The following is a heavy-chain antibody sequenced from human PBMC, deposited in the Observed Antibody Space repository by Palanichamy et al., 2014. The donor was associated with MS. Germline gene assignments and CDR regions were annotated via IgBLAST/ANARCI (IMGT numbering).Heavy chain of an antibody. CDR2: ISRSGKTI. J-gene: IGHJ6*02. D-gene: IGHD6-13*01. CDR1: GFAFSDYY. CDR3: ARASEQQFVHARFYGLDV. Sequence: QVQVVESGGGLVKPGGSLRLSCAASGFAFSDYYMSWIRQAPGKGLEWLSYISRSGKTIYYADSVKGRFTISRDNGKNSLFLQLNSLRAEDTAVYYCARASEQQFVHARFYGLDVVGQGTTVIVSS. V-gene: IGHV3-11*01.